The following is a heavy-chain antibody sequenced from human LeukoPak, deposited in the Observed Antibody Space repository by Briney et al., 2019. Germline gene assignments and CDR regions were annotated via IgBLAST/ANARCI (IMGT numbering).Heavy chain of an antibody. CDR1: GFTFSDHY. V-gene: IGHV3-11*05. J-gene: IGHJ5*02. D-gene: IGHD6-13*01. CDR3: ARDSSSWFDP. Sequence: GGSLRLSCAASGFTFSDHYMNWIRQAPGKGLEWVSYISGSSGYTNYADSVKGRFTISRDNAKNSLYLQMNSLRAEDTAVCYCARDSSSWFDPWGQGTLVTVSS. CDR2: ISGSSGYT.